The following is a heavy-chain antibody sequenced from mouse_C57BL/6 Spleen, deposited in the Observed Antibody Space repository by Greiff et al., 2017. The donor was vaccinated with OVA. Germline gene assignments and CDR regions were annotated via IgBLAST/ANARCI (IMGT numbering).Heavy chain of an antibody. CDR1: GFTFSDYG. Sequence: EVKLVESGGGLVKPGGSLKLSCAASGFTFSDYGMHWVRQAPEKGLEWVGYISSGSSTIYYADTVKGRFTISRDNAKNTLFLQMTSLRSEDTARYYCARCYSNPLCSMDYWGQGTSVTVSS. J-gene: IGHJ4*01. CDR3: ARCYSNPLCSMDY. V-gene: IGHV5-17*01. CDR2: ISSGSSTI. D-gene: IGHD2-5*01.